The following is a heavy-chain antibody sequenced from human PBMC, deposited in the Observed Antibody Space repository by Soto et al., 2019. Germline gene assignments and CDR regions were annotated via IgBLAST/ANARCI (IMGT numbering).Heavy chain of an antibody. CDR1: GGTFSSYA. CDR2: IIPIFGTA. V-gene: IGHV1-69*06. J-gene: IGHJ6*02. Sequence: ASVKVSCKASGGTFSSYAISWVRHAPGQGREWMGGIIPIFGTANYAQKFQVRVTITADKSTSTAYMELSSLRSEDTAVYYCARVHTMVRGAFDVAYYYYCYGMDVWGQGTTVTVSS. CDR3: ARVHTMVRGAFDVAYYYYCYGMDV. D-gene: IGHD3-10*01.